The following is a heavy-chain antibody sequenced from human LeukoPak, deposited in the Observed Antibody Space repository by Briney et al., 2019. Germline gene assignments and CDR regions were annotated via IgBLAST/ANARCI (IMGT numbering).Heavy chain of an antibody. CDR3: TTDQPYQLLQGAFDI. CDR1: GFTFSNAW. CDR2: IKSKTDGGTT. Sequence: EAGGSLRLSCAASGFTFSNAWMSWVRQAPGKGLQWVGRIKSKTDGGTTDYAAPVKGRLTISRDDSKNTLYLQMNSLKTEATAVYYCTTDQPYQLLQGAFDIWGQGTMVTVSS. J-gene: IGHJ3*02. V-gene: IGHV3-15*01. D-gene: IGHD2-2*01.